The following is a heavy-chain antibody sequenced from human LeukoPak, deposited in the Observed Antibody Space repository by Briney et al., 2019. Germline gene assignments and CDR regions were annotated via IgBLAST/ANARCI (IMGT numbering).Heavy chain of an antibody. CDR3: VSFYETY. J-gene: IGHJ4*02. CDR2: ISSSTTTI. Sequence: GGFLRLSCAASGFTFSTYSMNWVRQAPGKGLEWVAYISSSTTTIYYAGSVKGRFTISKDNAKNTVYLQMNSLRAEDTAVYYCVSFYETYWGRGTLVTVSS. CDR1: GFTFSTYS. V-gene: IGHV3-48*04. D-gene: IGHD2/OR15-2a*01.